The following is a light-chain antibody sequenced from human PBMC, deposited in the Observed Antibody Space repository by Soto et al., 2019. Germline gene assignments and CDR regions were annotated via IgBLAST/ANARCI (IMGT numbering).Light chain of an antibody. V-gene: IGKV3-20*01. CDR1: QTVSSSY. CDR3: QQYGSSPFT. J-gene: IGKJ3*01. Sequence: EIVLTQSPGTLSLSPGERATLSCTASQTVSSSYLAWYQQKPGQAPRLLIYGASSTATGTPYGFSGSGSGTDCTLIISRRGPEDFAVYYCQQYGSSPFTCGPGTKVDI. CDR2: GAS.